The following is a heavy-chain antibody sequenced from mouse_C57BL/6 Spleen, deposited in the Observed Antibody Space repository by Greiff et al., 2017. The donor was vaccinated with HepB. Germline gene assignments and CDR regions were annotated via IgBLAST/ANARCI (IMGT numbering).Heavy chain of an antibody. V-gene: IGHV1-47*01. Sequence: VKLMESGAELVKPGASVKMSCKASGYTFTTYPIEWMKQNHGKSLEWIGNFHPYNDDTKYNEKFKGKATLTVEKSSSTVYLELSRLTSDDSAVYYCAIWLRRDYYAMDYWGQGTSVTVSS. J-gene: IGHJ4*01. CDR3: AIWLRRDYYAMDY. CDR2: FHPYNDDT. CDR1: GYTFTTYP. D-gene: IGHD2-2*01.